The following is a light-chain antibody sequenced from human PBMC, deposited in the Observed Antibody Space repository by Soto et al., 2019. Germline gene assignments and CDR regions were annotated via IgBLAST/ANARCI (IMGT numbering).Light chain of an antibody. V-gene: IGLV2-23*02. CDR3: CSYADTSTFWVV. CDR1: SSDVGGYNY. J-gene: IGLJ3*02. Sequence: QSALTQPASVSGSPGQSITISCTGTSSDVGGYNYVSWYQQHPGKAPKLMIYDVSNRPSGVSNRFSGSKSGNAASLTISGLQTEDEADYYCCSYADTSTFWVVFGGGTKLTVL. CDR2: DVS.